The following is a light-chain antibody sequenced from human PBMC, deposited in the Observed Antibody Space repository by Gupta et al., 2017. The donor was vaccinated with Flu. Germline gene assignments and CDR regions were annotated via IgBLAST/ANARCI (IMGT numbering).Light chain of an antibody. CDR3: QQRRNWPLT. J-gene: IGKJ4*01. V-gene: IGKV3-11*01. CDR2: LGS. CDR1: NSVDSY. Sequence: PLLLAPISRASISGSVHNSVDSYVDWYQQKPGQSPRLLIYLGSNRATGIPARFSGSGSGTDFTLKISSLEAEDVAVYYCQQRRNWPLTFGGGTKVEIK.